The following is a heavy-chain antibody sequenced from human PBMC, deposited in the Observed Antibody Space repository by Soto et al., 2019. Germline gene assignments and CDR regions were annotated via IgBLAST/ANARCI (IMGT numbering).Heavy chain of an antibody. Sequence: GLLSLWYGVAGVTCIGYSGNWVRQAPGKGLEWVSYISSSSSTIYYAESVQGRFTISRDNAKNSLYLQMNSLRDEDTAVYYCERDQFTQTRGVNYGMDVWGHGTTVTV. CDR1: GVTCIGYS. J-gene: IGHJ6*02. V-gene: IGHV3-48*02. CDR3: ERDQFTQTRGVNYGMDV. D-gene: IGHD3-10*01. CDR2: ISSSSSTI.